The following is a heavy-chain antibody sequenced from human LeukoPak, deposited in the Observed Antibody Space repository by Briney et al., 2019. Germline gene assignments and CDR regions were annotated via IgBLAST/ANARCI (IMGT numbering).Heavy chain of an antibody. D-gene: IGHD2-2*02. CDR3: ARGKPSPYCSSTSCYKRDAFDI. Sequence: PSETLSLTCAVYGGSFSGYYWSWIRQPPGKGLEWIGEINHSGSTNYNPSLKSRVTISVDTSKNQFSLKLSSVTAADTAVYYCARGKPSPYCSSTSCYKRDAFDIWGQGTMVTVSS. J-gene: IGHJ3*02. CDR2: INHSGST. CDR1: GGSFSGYY. V-gene: IGHV4-34*01.